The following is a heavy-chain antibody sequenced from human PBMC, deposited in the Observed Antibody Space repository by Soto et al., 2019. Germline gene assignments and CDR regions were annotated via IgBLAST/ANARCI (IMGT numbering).Heavy chain of an antibody. D-gene: IGHD6-19*01. CDR1: GGSISSSSYY. CDR3: ARQGIAVAGWYYYGMDV. CDR2: IYYSGST. J-gene: IGHJ6*02. Sequence: SETLSLTCTVSGGSISSSSYYWGWIRQPPGKGLEWIGSIYYSGSTYYNPSLKSRVTISVDTSKNQFSLKLSSVTAADTAVYYCARQGIAVAGWYYYGMDVWGQGTTVTSP. V-gene: IGHV4-39*01.